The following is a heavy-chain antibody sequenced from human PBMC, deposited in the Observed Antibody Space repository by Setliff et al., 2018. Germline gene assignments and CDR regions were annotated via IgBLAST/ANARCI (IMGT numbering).Heavy chain of an antibody. D-gene: IGHD1-1*01. CDR3: ARDSVTLGQLERRGGWHYYGMDV. V-gene: IGHV1-69*06. J-gene: IGHJ6*01. CDR2: ITPIFETA. Sequence: ASVKVSCKASGGTFSGYAFSWVRQAPGQGLEWIGGITPIFETAHYAEKFRDRVTITADKSTTTVHMELSSLTSEDTAVYFCARDSVTLGQLERRGGWHYYGMDVWG. CDR1: GGTFSGYA.